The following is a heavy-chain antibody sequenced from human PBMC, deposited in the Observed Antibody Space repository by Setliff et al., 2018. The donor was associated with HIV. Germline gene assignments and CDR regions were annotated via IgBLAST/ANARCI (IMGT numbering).Heavy chain of an antibody. J-gene: IGHJ3*02. Sequence: ASVKVSCKASGYSFTFYGIHWVRQAPGQGLEWMGWVSVYNGNTKYAENFQDRLTLTTDASTGTGFMELRGLRSDDTAVYYCATPGVGAGAFDIWGRGTMVTVSS. D-gene: IGHD3-10*01. CDR3: ATPGVGAGAFDI. CDR1: GYSFTFYG. V-gene: IGHV1-18*04. CDR2: VSVYNGNT.